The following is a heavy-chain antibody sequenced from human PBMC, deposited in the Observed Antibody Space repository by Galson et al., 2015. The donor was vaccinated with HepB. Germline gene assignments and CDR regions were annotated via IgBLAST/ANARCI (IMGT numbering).Heavy chain of an antibody. J-gene: IGHJ4*02. Sequence: SVKVSCKASGGTFSSYAISWVRQAPGQGLEWMGGIIPIFGTANYAQKFQGRVTITADGSTSTAYMELSSLRSEDTAVYYCARVINYYDSSGYYRDWGQGTLVTVSS. D-gene: IGHD3-22*01. CDR2: IIPIFGTA. CDR1: GGTFSSYA. CDR3: ARVINYYDSSGYYRD. V-gene: IGHV1-69*13.